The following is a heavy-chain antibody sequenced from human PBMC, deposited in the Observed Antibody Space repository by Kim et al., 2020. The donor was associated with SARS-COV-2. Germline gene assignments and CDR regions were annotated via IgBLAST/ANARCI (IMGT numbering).Heavy chain of an antibody. CDR3: AKTMWQGGFTDYYFDY. CDR1: GFTFSSYG. CDR2: ISYDGSNK. V-gene: IGHV3-30*18. Sequence: GSLRLSCAASGFTFSSYGMHWVRQAPGKGLEWVAVISYDGSNKYYADSVKGRFTISRDNSKNTLYLQMNSLRAEDTAVYYCAKTMWQGGFTDYYFDYWGQGTLVTVSS. D-gene: IGHD2-21*01. J-gene: IGHJ4*02.